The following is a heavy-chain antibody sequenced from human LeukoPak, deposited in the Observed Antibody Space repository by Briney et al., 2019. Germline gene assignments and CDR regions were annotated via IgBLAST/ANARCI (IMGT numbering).Heavy chain of an antibody. Sequence: GGSLRLSCAASGFTFVSYWMHWVRQAPGKGLVWVSRINGYGSSTDFADSVKGRFTISRDNAKNTLYLQMNSLRAEDTAVYYCARDAPGNTALDCWGQGTLVTVSS. J-gene: IGHJ4*02. D-gene: IGHD5-18*01. V-gene: IGHV3-74*01. CDR3: ARDAPGNTALDC. CDR2: INGYGSST. CDR1: GFTFVSYW.